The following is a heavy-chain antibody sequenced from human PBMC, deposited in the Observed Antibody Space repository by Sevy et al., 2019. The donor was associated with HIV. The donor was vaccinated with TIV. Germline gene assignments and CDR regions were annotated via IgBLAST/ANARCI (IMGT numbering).Heavy chain of an antibody. V-gene: IGHV4-4*07. CDR1: GGSISSYY. CDR3: ATYYYGSGSYRGLGPYYYGMDV. Sequence: SETLSLTCTVSGGSISSYYWSWIRQPAGKGLEWIGRIYTSGSTNYNPSLKSRVTMSVDTSKNQFSLKLSSVTAADTAVYYCATYYYGSGSYRGLGPYYYGMDVWGQGTTVTVSS. J-gene: IGHJ6*02. CDR2: IYTSGST. D-gene: IGHD3-10*01.